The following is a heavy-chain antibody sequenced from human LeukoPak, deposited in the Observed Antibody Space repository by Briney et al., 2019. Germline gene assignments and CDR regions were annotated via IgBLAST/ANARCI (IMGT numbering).Heavy chain of an antibody. Sequence: SETLSLTCTVSGGSIRSYYWSWIRQPPGKGLEWIGYIYYSGSTNYNPSLKSRVTISVDTSKNQFSLKLSSVTAADTAVYYCAREVLRWGQGDAFDIWGQGTMVTVSS. J-gene: IGHJ3*02. V-gene: IGHV4-59*01. CDR1: GGSIRSYY. CDR2: IYYSGST. D-gene: IGHD4-23*01. CDR3: AREVLRWGQGDAFDI.